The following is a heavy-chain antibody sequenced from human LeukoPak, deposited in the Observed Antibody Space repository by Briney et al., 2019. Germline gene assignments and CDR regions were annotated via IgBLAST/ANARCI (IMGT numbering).Heavy chain of an antibody. Sequence: SETLSLTCTVSGVSISSYYWSWIRQPPGRGLECIGYIYYSGSTNYNPSLKSRVTISVDTSKNQFSLKLSSVTSAATAVYYCARVDPDSSSTLEVFDYWGQGTLVTVSS. CDR2: IYYSGST. CDR1: GVSISSYY. D-gene: IGHD6-6*01. CDR3: ARVDPDSSSTLEVFDY. J-gene: IGHJ4*02. V-gene: IGHV4-59*01.